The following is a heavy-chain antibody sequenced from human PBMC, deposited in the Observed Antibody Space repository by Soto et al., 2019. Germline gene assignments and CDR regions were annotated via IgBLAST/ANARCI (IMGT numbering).Heavy chain of an antibody. CDR3: APSPYDSGSRHFDY. D-gene: IGHD3-10*01. CDR2: IYWDDDK. J-gene: IGHJ4*02. CDR1: GFSLRTSRVG. V-gene: IGHV2-5*02. Sequence: QITLKESGPTLVKPTQTLTLTCTFSGFSLRTSRVGVGWIRQPPGKALEWVELIYWDDDKRYSPSLKSRLTITQDTSKNQVVLTMTNMDPVDTATYYCAPSPYDSGSRHFDYWGQGTLVTVSS.